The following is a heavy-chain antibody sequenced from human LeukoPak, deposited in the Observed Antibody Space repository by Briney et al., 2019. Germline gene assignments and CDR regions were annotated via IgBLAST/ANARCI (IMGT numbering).Heavy chain of an antibody. CDR1: GGSISSSSYY. CDR3: ARLRDYYYNYMDV. Sequence: PSETLSLTCTVSGGSISSSSYYWGWIRQPPGKGLEWIGSIYYSGSTYYNPSLESRVTISVDTSKIQIPLKLNSVTAADTAVYYCARLRDYYYNYMDVWGKGTTVTISS. CDR2: IYYSGST. J-gene: IGHJ6*03. V-gene: IGHV4-39*01.